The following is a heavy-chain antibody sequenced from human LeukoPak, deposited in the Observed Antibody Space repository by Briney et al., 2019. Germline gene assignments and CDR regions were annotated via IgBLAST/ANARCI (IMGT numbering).Heavy chain of an antibody. J-gene: IGHJ4*02. CDR3: ARDQYYYDSSGYYYFDY. V-gene: IGHV1-18*01. CDR1: GYTFTSYD. CDR2: ISAYNGNT. Sequence: ASVKVSCKASGYTFTSYDINWVRQATGQGLEWMGWISAYNGNTNYARKLQGRVTMTTDTSTSTAYMELRSLRSDDTAVYYCARDQYYYDSSGYYYFDYWGQGTLVTVPS. D-gene: IGHD3-22*01.